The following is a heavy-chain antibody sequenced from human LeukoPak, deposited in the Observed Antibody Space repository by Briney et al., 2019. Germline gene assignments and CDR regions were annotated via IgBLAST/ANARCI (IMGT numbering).Heavy chain of an antibody. J-gene: IGHJ3*02. CDR2: ISSSSSYI. Sequence: GGSLRLSCAASGFTFSSYSMNWVRQAPGKGLEWVSSISSSSSYIYYADSVKGRFTISRDNAKNSLYLQMNSLRAEDTAVYYCAREQTITPDAFDIWGQGTMVTVSS. CDR1: GFTFSSYS. V-gene: IGHV3-21*01. D-gene: IGHD5-12*01. CDR3: AREQTITPDAFDI.